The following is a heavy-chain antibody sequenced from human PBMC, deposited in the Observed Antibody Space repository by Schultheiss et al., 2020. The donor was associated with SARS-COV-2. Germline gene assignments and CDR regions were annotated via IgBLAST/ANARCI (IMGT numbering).Heavy chain of an antibody. J-gene: IGHJ4*02. V-gene: IGHV3-15*05. D-gene: IGHD1-1*01. Sequence: GGSLRLSCAASGFTFSSYSMNWVRQAPGKGLEWVGRIKSKTDGGTTDYAAPVKGRFTISRDNSKNTLYLQMNSLRAEDTAVYYCARDDRERSHGYWGQGTLVTVSS. CDR2: IKSKTDGGTT. CDR1: GFTFSSYS. CDR3: ARDDRERSHGY.